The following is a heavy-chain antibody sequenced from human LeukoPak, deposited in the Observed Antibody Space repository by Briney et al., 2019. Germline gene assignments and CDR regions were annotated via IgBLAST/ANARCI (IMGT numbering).Heavy chain of an antibody. J-gene: IGHJ4*01. D-gene: IGHD6-19*01. V-gene: IGHV3-20*04. Sequence: PGGSLRLSCAASGFTFDDYGMSWVRQAPGKGLEWVSGINWNGGTTGYADSVKGRFTISRDNAKNSVFLQMDSLRDEDTGVYSCARDGSGWSRDYWGHGTLVTVSS. CDR2: INWNGGTT. CDR1: GFTFDDYG. CDR3: ARDGSGWSRDY.